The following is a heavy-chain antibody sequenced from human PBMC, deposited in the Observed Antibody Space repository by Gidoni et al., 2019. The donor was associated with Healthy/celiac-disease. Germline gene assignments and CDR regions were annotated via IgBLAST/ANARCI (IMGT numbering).Heavy chain of an antibody. D-gene: IGHD3-22*01. J-gene: IGHJ5*02. CDR1: GGTFSSYA. CDR2: IIPILGIA. V-gene: IGHV1-69*04. Sequence: QVQLVQSGAAVKKPGSSVKVSCKASGGTFSSYAISWVRQAPGQGLEWMGRIIPILGIANYAQKFQGRVTITADKSTSTAYMELSSLRSEDTAVYYCARDYYDSSGYRLLNWFDPWGQGTLVTVSS. CDR3: ARDYYDSSGYRLLNWFDP.